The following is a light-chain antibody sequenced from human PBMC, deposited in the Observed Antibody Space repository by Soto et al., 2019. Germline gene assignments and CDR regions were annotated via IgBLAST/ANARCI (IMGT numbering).Light chain of an antibody. J-gene: IGLJ1*01. CDR2: DVN. Sequence: QSALTQPPSASGSPGQSVTISCTGTSSDVGGSDFVSWYQQHPGKAPKLIIYDVNKRPSGVPGRFSASKSGNTASLTVSGLQAEDEADYYCASYAGNNKGVFGTGTKVTVL. V-gene: IGLV2-8*01. CDR1: SSDVGGSDF. CDR3: ASYAGNNKGV.